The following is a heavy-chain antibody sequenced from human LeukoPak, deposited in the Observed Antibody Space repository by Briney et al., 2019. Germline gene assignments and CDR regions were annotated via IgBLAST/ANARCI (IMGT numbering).Heavy chain of an antibody. Sequence: GESLKISCKGSGYSFTNYWIGWVRQMPGKGLEWMGIIYPGDSDSNTKYSPSFQGQVTISADKSISTAYLEWSSLTASDTAMYYCARHKYYYGSGSYTNWLDPWGQGTLVTVSS. J-gene: IGHJ5*02. V-gene: IGHV5-51*01. CDR3: ARHKYYYGSGSYTNWLDP. D-gene: IGHD3-10*01. CDR1: GYSFTNYW. CDR2: IYPGDSDSNT.